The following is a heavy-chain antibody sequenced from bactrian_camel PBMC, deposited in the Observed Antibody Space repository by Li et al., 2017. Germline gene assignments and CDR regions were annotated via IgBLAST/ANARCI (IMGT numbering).Heavy chain of an antibody. J-gene: IGHJ4*01. D-gene: IGHD5*01. Sequence: VQLVESGGGLVQPGGSLRLSCAASGATFSSYDMTWVRQAPGAGLEWVSSIDSDGGRLYYHDSVKGRFTISRDDGKNTLYLQMNSLRLDDTAMYYCAASLGKTYCHAAFFLSRQRPNFGLMGQGTQVTVS. CDR1: GATFSSYD. V-gene: IGHV3S40*01. CDR2: IDSDGGRL.